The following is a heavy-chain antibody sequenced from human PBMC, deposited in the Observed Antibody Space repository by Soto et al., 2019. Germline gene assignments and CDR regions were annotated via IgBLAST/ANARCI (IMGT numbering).Heavy chain of an antibody. D-gene: IGHD3-10*01. CDR3: AKLMVRGALYYGMDV. J-gene: IGHJ6*02. CDR2: ISYDGSNK. V-gene: IGHV3-30*18. Sequence: GGSLRLSCAASGFTFSSYGMHWVRQAPGKGLEWVAVISYDGSNKYYADSVKGRFTISRDNSKNTLYLQMNSLRAEDTAVYYCAKLMVRGALYYGMDVWGQGTTVTVSS. CDR1: GFTFSSYG.